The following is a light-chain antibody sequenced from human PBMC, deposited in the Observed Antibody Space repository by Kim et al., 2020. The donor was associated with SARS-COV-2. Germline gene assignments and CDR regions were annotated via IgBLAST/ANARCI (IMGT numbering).Light chain of an antibody. Sequence: QSVLTQPPSVSAAPGQTVTISCSGTSSNIGNSYLSWYQQFPGTAPKILIYDDDKQPSGIPDRFSGSKSGTSASLAITGLQSADEAVYYCGTWDSGLSALVFGGGTQLTVL. CDR2: DDD. CDR3: GTWDSGLSALV. CDR1: SSNIGNSY. V-gene: IGLV1-51*01. J-gene: IGLJ3*02.